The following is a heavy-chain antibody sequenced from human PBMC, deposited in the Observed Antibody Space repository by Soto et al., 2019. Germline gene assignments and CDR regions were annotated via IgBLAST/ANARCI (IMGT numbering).Heavy chain of an antibody. D-gene: IGHD3-10*01. V-gene: IGHV1-18*04. CDR3: ARDSGELSPLLAMV. CDR1: GYTFTSYY. J-gene: IGHJ4*02. CDR2: ISAYNGNT. Sequence: ASVKVSCKASGYTFTSYYMHWVRQAPGQGLEWMGWISAYNGNTNYAQKLQGRVTMTTDTSTSTAYMELRSLRSDDTAVYYCARDSGELSPLLAMVRGQGTLVTVSS.